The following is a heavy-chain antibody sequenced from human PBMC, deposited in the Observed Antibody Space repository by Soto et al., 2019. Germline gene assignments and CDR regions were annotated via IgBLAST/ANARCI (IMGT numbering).Heavy chain of an antibody. CDR2: IIPIFGTA. V-gene: IGHV1-69*13. J-gene: IGHJ4*02. D-gene: IGHD5-12*01. Sequence: VKVSCKASGGTFSSYAISWVRQAPGQGLEWMGGIIPIFGTANYAQKFQGRVTITADESTSTAYMELSSLRSEDTAVYYCARLNSGYDPITIEYWGQGTLVTVSS. CDR1: GGTFSSYA. CDR3: ARLNSGYDPITIEY.